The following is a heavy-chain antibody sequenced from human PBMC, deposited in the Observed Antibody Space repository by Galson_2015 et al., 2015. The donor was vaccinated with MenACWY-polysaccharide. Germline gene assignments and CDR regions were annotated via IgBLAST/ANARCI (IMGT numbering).Heavy chain of an antibody. CDR2: ISTDGDTT. CDR1: GFTFRNYW. D-gene: IGHD4-17*01. Sequence: SLRLSCAASGFTFRNYWMHWVRQAPGKGLVWVSRISTDGDTTNYADSVKGRFSISRDNAKNTLYLQMNSLRVEDTAMYFCVRDYGNITSVRRFDPWGQGTLVTVSS. CDR3: VRDYGNITSVRRFDP. V-gene: IGHV3-74*01. J-gene: IGHJ5*02.